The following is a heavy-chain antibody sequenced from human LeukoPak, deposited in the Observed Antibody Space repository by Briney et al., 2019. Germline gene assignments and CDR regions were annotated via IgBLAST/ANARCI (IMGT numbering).Heavy chain of an antibody. J-gene: IGHJ4*02. CDR2: IYHSGST. Sequence: SETLSLTCTVSGYSISSSYYWGWIRQPPGKGLEWIGRIYHSGSTYYNPSLKSRVTISVDTSKNQFSLKLTSVTAADTAVYYCASRSYYNTFDYWGKGTLVTVSS. D-gene: IGHD3-10*01. CDR3: ASRSYYNTFDY. CDR1: GYSISSSYY. V-gene: IGHV4-38-2*02.